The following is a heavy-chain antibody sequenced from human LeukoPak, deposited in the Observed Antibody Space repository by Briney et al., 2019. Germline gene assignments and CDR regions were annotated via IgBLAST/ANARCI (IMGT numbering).Heavy chain of an antibody. J-gene: IGHJ4*02. Sequence: GGSLRLSCAASGFTFSLYTMNWVRQTPGKGLEWVSCISGDSTYIYYADSVKGRFIISRDNAKNSLYLQMNSLRDDDTAVYYCARGDRNEFASATFYTAWGQGALVTVSS. D-gene: IGHD3-10*01. CDR1: GFTFSLYT. CDR3: ARGDRNEFASATFYTA. V-gene: IGHV3-21*06. CDR2: ISGDSTYI.